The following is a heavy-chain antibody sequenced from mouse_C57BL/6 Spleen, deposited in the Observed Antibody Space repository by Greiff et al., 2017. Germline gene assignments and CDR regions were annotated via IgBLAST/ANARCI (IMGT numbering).Heavy chain of an antibody. J-gene: IGHJ2*01. CDR2: IYPGDGDT. Sequence: VQLQQSGPELVKPGASVKISCKASGYAFSSSWMNWVKQRPGKGLEWIGRIYPGDGDTNYNGKIKGKATLTADKSSSTAYMQLSSLTSEDSAVYFCARSGGVYFDYWGQGTTLTVSS. CDR1: GYAFSSSW. CDR3: ARSGGVYFDY. D-gene: IGHD3-1*01. V-gene: IGHV1-82*01.